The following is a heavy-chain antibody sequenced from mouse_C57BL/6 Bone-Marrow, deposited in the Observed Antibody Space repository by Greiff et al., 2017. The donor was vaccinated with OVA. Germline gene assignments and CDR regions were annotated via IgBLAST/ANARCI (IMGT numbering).Heavy chain of an antibody. J-gene: IGHJ3*01. CDR3: TPGSSPAWFAY. D-gene: IGHD1-1*01. CDR1: GYTFTDYE. CDR2: IDPETGGT. Sequence: QVHVKQSGAELVRPGASVTLSCKASGYTFTDYEMHWVKQTPVHGLEWIGAIDPETGGTAYNQKFKGKAILTADKSSSTAYMELRSLTSEDSAVYYCTPGSSPAWFAYWGQGTLVTVSA. V-gene: IGHV1-15*01.